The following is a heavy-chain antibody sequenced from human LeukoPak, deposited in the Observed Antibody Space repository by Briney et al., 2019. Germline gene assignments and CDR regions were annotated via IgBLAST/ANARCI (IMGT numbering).Heavy chain of an antibody. CDR2: INPNSGGT. J-gene: IGHJ6*03. V-gene: IGHV1-2*02. CDR3: ATRSASIAAASPRAPIYYYYMDV. Sequence: ASVKVSCKASGYTFTGYYMHWVRQAPGQGLEWMGWINPNSGGTNYAQKFQGRVTMTRDTSISTAYMELSRLRSDDTAVYYCATRSASIAAASPRAPIYYYYMDVWGKGTTVTVSS. D-gene: IGHD6-13*01. CDR1: GYTFTGYY.